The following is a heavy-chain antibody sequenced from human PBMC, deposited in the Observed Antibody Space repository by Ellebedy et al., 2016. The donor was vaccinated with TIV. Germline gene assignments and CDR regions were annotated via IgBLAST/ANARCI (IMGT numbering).Heavy chain of an antibody. CDR1: GGTISGYY. D-gene: IGHD2-15*01. V-gene: IGHV4-59*12. J-gene: IGHJ4*02. CDR3: TRGVAGDPFDH. CDR2: IHYSGST. Sequence: MPGGSLRLSCTVSGGTISGYYWTWIRQPPGKGLEWIGNIHYSGSTNYSPSLKSRVTISVDTSKNQFSLKLSSVTAADTAVYYCTRGVAGDPFDHWGQGTLVTVSS.